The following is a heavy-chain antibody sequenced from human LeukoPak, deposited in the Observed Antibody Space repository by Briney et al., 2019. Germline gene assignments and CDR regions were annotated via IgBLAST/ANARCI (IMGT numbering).Heavy chain of an antibody. D-gene: IGHD3-22*01. CDR2: INADNGNT. V-gene: IGHV1-3*01. CDR3: ARLDPYYFDSSGHYDY. J-gene: IGHJ4*02. CDR1: GYTFSTYA. Sequence: ASVKVSCTTSGYTFSTYAIHWVRQAPGQGLEWMGWINADNGNTKYSQKFQDRVTITRDTSASTAYMELSSLRSEDTAVYYCARLDPYYFDSSGHYDYWGQGTLVTVSS.